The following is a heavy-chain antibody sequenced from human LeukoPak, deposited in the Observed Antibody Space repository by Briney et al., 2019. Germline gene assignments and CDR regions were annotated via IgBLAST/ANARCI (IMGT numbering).Heavy chain of an antibody. CDR1: GGSFSGYY. CDR3: ARLDFSVTHYFDY. D-gene: IGHD3-3*01. V-gene: IGHV4-59*01. CDR2: IYYSGST. J-gene: IGHJ4*02. Sequence: SETLSLTCAVYGGSFSGYYCSWIRQPPGKGLEWIGYIYYSGSTNYNPSLKSRVTISVDTSKNQFSLKLSSVTAADTAVYYCARLDFSVTHYFDYWGQGTLVTVSS.